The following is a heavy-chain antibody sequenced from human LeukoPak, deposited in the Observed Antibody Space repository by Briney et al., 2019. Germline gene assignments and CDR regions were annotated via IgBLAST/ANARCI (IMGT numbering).Heavy chain of an antibody. CDR3: AREGSAYCGGDCYSDY. CDR2: ISAYNGNT. D-gene: IGHD2-21*02. J-gene: IGHJ4*02. CDR1: GYTFTSYG. Sequence: ASVKASCKASGYTFTSYGISWVRQAPGQGLEWMGWISAYNGNTNYAQKLQGRVTMTTDTSTSTAYMELRSLRSDDTAVYYCAREGSAYCGGDCYSDYWGQGTLVTVSS. V-gene: IGHV1-18*01.